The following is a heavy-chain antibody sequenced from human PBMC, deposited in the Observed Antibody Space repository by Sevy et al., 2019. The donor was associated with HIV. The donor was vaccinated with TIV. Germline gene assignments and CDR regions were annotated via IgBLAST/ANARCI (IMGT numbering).Heavy chain of an antibody. V-gene: IGHV3-7*01. D-gene: IGHD5-12*01. Sequence: GGSLRLSCAASGFTFSSYWMSWVRQAPGKGLEWVANIKQDGSEKYYVDSVKGRFTISRDNAKNSLYLQMNSLRAEDTAVYYCAREHGWLQQPLDYWGQGTLVTVSS. J-gene: IGHJ4*02. CDR3: AREHGWLQQPLDY. CDR2: IKQDGSEK. CDR1: GFTFSSYW.